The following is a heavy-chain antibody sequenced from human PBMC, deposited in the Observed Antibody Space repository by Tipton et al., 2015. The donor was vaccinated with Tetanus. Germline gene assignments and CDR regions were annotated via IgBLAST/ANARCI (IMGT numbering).Heavy chain of an antibody. V-gene: IGHV4-39*02. CDR3: AGGLVRWYEP. D-gene: IGHD3-10*01. Sequence: TLSLTCTVSGGSISDKKYYWGWIRQTPGKGLEWIASIYFKGDTYYSPSLKSRLTIAVDTSQNLFSVTLTSVTAADTAVYSCAGGLVRWYEPWGRGTLVSVSS. J-gene: IGHJ5*02. CDR2: IYFKGDT. CDR1: GGSISDKKYY.